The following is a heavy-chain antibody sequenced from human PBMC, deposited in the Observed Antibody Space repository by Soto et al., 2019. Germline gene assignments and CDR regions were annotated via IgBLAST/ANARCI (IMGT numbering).Heavy chain of an antibody. J-gene: IGHJ4*02. D-gene: IGHD6-19*01. CDR1: GFTFSSYA. Sequence: EVQLLESGGGLVQPGGSLRLSCAASGFTFSSYAMSWVRQAPGKGLEWVSAISGSGGSTYYADSVKGRFTISRDNSKNTLYLQRNSLRAEDTAVYYCAKGSSGWDERFDYWGQGTLVTVSS. CDR2: ISGSGGST. CDR3: AKGSSGWDERFDY. V-gene: IGHV3-23*01.